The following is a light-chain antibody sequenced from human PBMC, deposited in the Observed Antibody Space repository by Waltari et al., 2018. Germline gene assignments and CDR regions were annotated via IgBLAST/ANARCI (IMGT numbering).Light chain of an antibody. Sequence: QSVLPQPPSTSGTSGQTVINSRSGSTSNNGTNTVTWSQLLPGTAPKTIIFANSHRPSVVPDRFSASKSGTSASLVISGLQSEDEADYFCATWDDSLSGRVFGGGTKVTVL. CDR2: ANS. CDR1: TSNNGTNT. V-gene: IGLV1-44*01. CDR3: ATWDDSLSGRV. J-gene: IGLJ3*02.